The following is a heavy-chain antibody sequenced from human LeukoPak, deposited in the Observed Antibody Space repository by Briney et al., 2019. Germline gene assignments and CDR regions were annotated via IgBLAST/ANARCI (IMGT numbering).Heavy chain of an antibody. J-gene: IGHJ5*02. Sequence: GGSLRLSCAASGFTFSSYAMSWVRQAPGKGLEWVSAISGSGGSTYYADSVKGRFTISRDNSKNTLYLQMNSLRAEDTAVYYCAKDEDYYGSGSYYTYNWFDPWGRGTLVTVSS. V-gene: IGHV3-23*01. CDR1: GFTFSSYA. D-gene: IGHD3-10*01. CDR3: AKDEDYYGSGSYYTYNWFDP. CDR2: ISGSGGST.